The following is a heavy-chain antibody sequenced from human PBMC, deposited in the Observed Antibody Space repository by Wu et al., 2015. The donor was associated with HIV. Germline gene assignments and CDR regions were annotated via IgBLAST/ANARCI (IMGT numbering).Heavy chain of an antibody. CDR3: ARDLRLGELSPKGLFYYYYYGMDV. J-gene: IGHJ6*02. CDR1: GGTFSSYA. Sequence: QVQLVQSGAEVKKPGASVKVSCKASGGTFSSYAISWVRQAPGQGLEWMGRIIPIFGTANYAQKFQGRVTITADESTSTAYMELSSLRSEDTAVYYCARDLRLGELSPKGLFYYYYYGMDVWGQGTTVTVSS. D-gene: IGHD3-16*02. CDR2: IIPIFGTA. V-gene: IGHV1-69*18.